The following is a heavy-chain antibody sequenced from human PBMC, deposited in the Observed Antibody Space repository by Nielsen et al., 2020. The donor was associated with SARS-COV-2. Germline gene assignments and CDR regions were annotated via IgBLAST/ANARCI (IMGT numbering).Heavy chain of an antibody. V-gene: IGHV3-23*01. J-gene: IGHJ4*02. CDR1: GFTFTKYA. CDR3: AKKFGLNWNYDY. Sequence: GESLKISCAASGFTFTKYAISWVRQAPGMGLEWVSGISASGGSTYYADSVKGRFTISRDNSKSTVYLQLNSLRADDTAVYYCAKKFGLNWNYDYWGQGTLVTVSS. CDR2: ISASGGST. D-gene: IGHD1-7*01.